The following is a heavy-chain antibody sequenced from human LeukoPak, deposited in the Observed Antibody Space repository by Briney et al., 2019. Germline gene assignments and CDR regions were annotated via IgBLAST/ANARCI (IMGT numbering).Heavy chain of an antibody. CDR2: INQSGVA. CDR1: GGSLSGYY. Sequence: SETLSLTCAVYGGSLSGYYWTWIRQPPGKGLEWIGEINQSGVANHNPSLKSRLTISVDTSKNQFSLNLNSVTAADTAMYYCARGPAVASRGLSVWGQGSLSPSPQ. D-gene: IGHD6-19*01. V-gene: IGHV4-34*01. J-gene: IGHJ4*02. CDR3: ARGPAVASRGLSV.